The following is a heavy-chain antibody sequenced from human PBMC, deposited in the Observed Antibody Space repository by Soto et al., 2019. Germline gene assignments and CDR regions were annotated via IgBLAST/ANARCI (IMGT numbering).Heavy chain of an antibody. CDR3: ARSIVVVTAADY. J-gene: IGHJ4*02. Sequence: QVQLVQSGAEVKKPGASVKVSCKASGYTFTSYAMHWVRQAPGQRLEWMGWINAGNGNTKYSQKFQGRVTITRDTSASTSYMDMRRLRSEDTAVYYCARSIVVVTAADYWGQGTLVTVS. V-gene: IGHV1-3*01. D-gene: IGHD2-21*02. CDR1: GYTFTSYA. CDR2: INAGNGNT.